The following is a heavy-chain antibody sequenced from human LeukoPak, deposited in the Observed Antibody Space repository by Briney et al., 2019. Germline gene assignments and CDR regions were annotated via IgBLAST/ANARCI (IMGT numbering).Heavy chain of an antibody. Sequence: SETLSLTCTVSGGSISSYYWSWIRQPPGKGLEWIGYIYYSGSTYYNPSLKSRVTISVDTSKNQFSLKLSSVTAADTAVYYCARGLTWFGDFAFDIWGQGTMVTVSS. CDR1: GGSISSYY. CDR2: IYYSGST. J-gene: IGHJ3*02. D-gene: IGHD3-10*01. CDR3: ARGLTWFGDFAFDI. V-gene: IGHV4-59*12.